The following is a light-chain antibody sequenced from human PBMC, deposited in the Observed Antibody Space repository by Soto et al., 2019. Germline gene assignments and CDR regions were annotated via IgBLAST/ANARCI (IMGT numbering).Light chain of an antibody. CDR1: QTVSNNY. CDR2: GAS. CDR3: QQYGSSPR. Sequence: EIVLTQSPGTLSLSPGDRATLSCRASQTVSNNYLAWCQQKPGQAPRVIMYGASRRATGTPDRFSGGGSGTDFTLTISSLEPEDFAVYYCQQYGSSPRFGQGTRLENK. J-gene: IGKJ5*01. V-gene: IGKV3-20*01.